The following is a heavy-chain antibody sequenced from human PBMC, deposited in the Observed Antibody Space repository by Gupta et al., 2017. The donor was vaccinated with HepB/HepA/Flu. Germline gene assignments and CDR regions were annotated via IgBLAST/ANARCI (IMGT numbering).Heavy chain of an antibody. CDR3: ARLGYCSSTNCY. D-gene: IGHD2-2*01. CDR1: GGTFSNYA. J-gene: IGHJ1*01. CDR2: IIPMFGTT. Sequence: QVQLVQSGAEVKKPGSSVKVSCKTSGGTFSNYAIRWVRQPPGQGLEWMGQIIPMFGTTNYAQKFQGRATITADKPTSTAYMELSSLRSEDTAVYYCARLGYCSSTNCYWGQGTLVTVSS. V-gene: IGHV1-69*06.